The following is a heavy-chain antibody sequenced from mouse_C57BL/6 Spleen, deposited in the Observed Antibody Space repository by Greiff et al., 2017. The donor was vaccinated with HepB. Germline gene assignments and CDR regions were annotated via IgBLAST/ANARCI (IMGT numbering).Heavy chain of an antibody. V-gene: IGHV1-4*01. CDR2: INPSSGYT. J-gene: IGHJ2*01. CDR1: GYTFTSYT. CDR3: ARREDHLTTGLHY. D-gene: IGHD1-1*01. Sequence: VKLMESGAELARPGASVKMSCKASGYTFTSYTMHWVKQRPGQGLEWIGYINPSSGYTKYNQKFKDKATLTADKSSSTAYMQLSSLTSEDSAVYYCARREDHLTTGLHYWGQGTTLTVSS.